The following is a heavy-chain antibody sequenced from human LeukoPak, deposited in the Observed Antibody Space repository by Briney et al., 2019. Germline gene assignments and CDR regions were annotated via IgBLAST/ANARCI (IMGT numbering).Heavy chain of an antibody. CDR2: ISAYNGNT. CDR3: ARSPRDNYGDYGY. J-gene: IGHJ4*02. V-gene: IGHV1-18*04. Sequence: ASVKVSCKASGYTFTGYYMHWVRQAPGQGLEWMGWISAYNGNTNYAQKLQGRVTMTTDTSTSTAYIELRSLRSDDTAVYYCARSPRDNYGDYGYWGQGTLVTVSS. D-gene: IGHD4-17*01. CDR1: GYTFTGYY.